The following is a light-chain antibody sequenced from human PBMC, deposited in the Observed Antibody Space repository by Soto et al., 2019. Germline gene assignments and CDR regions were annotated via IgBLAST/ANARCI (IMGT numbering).Light chain of an antibody. CDR2: KGS. CDR3: MQGIHWPPAYI. J-gene: IGKJ2*01. Sequence: DVVMTQSPLSLSVTLGQPASISCRSIQSLVYSDGNTYLNWFHQRPGQSPRRLIYKGSNRDSGVPDRFSGSGSGTNFTLTISWVEAEDVGVFYCMQGIHWPPAYIFGQGTKLEIK. CDR1: QSLVYSDGNTY. V-gene: IGKV2-30*01.